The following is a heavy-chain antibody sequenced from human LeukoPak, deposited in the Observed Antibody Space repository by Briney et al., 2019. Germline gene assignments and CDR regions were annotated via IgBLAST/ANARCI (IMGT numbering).Heavy chain of an antibody. D-gene: IGHD4-17*01. J-gene: IGHJ3*02. V-gene: IGHV1-2*06. CDR2: INHNSGGT. Sequence: ASVKVSCKASGYTFTGYYMHWVRQAPGQGLEWMGRINHNSGGTNYAQKFQGRVTMTRDTSICTAYMELSRLRSDDTAVYYCARANGDQRSNAFDIWGQGTMVTVSS. CDR3: ARANGDQRSNAFDI. CDR1: GYTFTGYY.